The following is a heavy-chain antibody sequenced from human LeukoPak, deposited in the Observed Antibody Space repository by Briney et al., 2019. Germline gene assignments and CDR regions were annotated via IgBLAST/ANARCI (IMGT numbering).Heavy chain of an antibody. D-gene: IGHD4-23*01. Sequence: PSETLSLTCTVSGGSISSYSWTWIRQPAGKGLEWVGRIFTSGSTNYNPSLKGRVTISVDTSKNQSSLKMTSVTAADTAVYYCSSSGGHSGESFDYWGQGTLVTVSS. CDR2: IFTSGST. CDR3: SSSGGHSGESFDY. V-gene: IGHV4-4*07. CDR1: GGSISSYS. J-gene: IGHJ4*02.